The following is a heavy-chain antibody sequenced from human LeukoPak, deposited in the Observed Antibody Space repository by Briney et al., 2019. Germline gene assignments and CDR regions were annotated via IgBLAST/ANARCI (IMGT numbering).Heavy chain of an antibody. Sequence: GGSLRLSCAASGFTFSDYWMSWVRQPPGKGLEWVANIKQDGSEKYYVDSVKGRFTISRDNAKNSLYLQMNSLTAEDTAVYYCARDRRPSIYGGLDSWGQGTLVIVSS. J-gene: IGHJ5*02. CDR3: ARDRRPSIYGGLDS. CDR1: GFTFSDYW. CDR2: IKQDGSEK. D-gene: IGHD4-23*01. V-gene: IGHV3-7*01.